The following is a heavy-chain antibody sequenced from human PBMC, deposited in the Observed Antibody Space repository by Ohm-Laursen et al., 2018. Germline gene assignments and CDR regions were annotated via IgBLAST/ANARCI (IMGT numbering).Heavy chain of an antibody. CDR1: GGTFSSYA. J-gene: IGHJ4*02. Sequence: SSVKVSCKASGGTFSSYAISWVRQAPGQGLEWMGRIIPILGIANYAQKFQGRVTITADKSTSTAYMELSSLRSEDTAVYYCARDVLKAAEEYYFDYWGQGTLVTVSS. V-gene: IGHV1-69*04. D-gene: IGHD2/OR15-2a*01. CDR2: IIPILGIA. CDR3: ARDVLKAAEEYYFDY.